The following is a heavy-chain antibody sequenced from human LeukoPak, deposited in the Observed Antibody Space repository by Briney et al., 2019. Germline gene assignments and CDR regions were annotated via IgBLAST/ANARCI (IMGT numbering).Heavy chain of an antibody. V-gene: IGHV4-61*01. CDR3: ASRDTATGLD. CDR1: GGSVSSDNYY. CDR2: IDYSGRT. D-gene: IGHD5-18*01. J-gene: IGHJ4*02. Sequence: SETLSLTCTVSGGSVSSDNYYWSWIRQPPGKGLEWIGYIDYSGRTKYNPSLKSRVTISVDTSKNQFSLKLSSVTAADTAVYYCASRDTATGLDWGQGTLVTVSS.